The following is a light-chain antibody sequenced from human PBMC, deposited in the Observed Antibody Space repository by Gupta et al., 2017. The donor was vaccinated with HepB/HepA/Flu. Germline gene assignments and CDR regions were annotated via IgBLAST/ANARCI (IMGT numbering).Light chain of an antibody. CDR1: RLRSYY. J-gene: IGLJ2*01. CDR2: GKN. CDR3: NSRDSSGNHVV. Sequence: SSELTQDPAVSVALGQTVRITCQGDRLRSYYASWYQQKPGQAPVLVLYGKNNRPSGIPDRFSGSSSGNTASLTITGAQAEDEADYYCNSRDSSGNHVVFGGGTNLTVL. V-gene: IGLV3-19*01.